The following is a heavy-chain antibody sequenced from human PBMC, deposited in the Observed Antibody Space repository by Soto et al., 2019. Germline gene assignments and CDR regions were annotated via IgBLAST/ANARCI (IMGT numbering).Heavy chain of an antibody. D-gene: IGHD1-7*01. V-gene: IGHV6-1*01. CDR3: ARDRLELRYGMDV. CDR2: TYYRSKWYN. J-gene: IGHJ6*02. Sequence: PSQTLSLSCAISGDSVSSNSAAWNCIRQSPSRGLEWLGRTYYRSKWYNDYAVSVKSRITINPDTSKNQFSLQLNSVTPEDTAVYYCARDRLELRYGMDVWGQGTTVTVSS. CDR1: GDSVSSNSAA.